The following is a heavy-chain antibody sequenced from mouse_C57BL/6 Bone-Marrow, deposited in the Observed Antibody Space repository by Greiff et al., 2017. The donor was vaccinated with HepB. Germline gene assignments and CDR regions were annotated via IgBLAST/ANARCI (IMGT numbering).Heavy chain of an antibody. CDR2: IHPNSGST. J-gene: IGHJ2*01. V-gene: IGHV1-64*01. D-gene: IGHD2-4*01. CDR3: ARKDDYDVR. Sequence: QVHVKQPGAELVKPGASVKLSCKASGYTFTSYWMHWVKQRPGQGLEWIGMIHPNSGSTNYNEKFKSKATLTVDKSSSTAYMQLSSLTSEDSAVYYCARKDDYDVRWGQGTTLTVSS. CDR1: GYTFTSYW.